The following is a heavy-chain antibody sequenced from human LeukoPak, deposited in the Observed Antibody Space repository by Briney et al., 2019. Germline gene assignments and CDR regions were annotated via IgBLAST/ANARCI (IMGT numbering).Heavy chain of an antibody. J-gene: IGHJ4*02. V-gene: IGHV4-4*02. CDR1: GGSISSSNW. CDR2: ISDSGRT. D-gene: IGHD6-19*01. Sequence: PSETLSLTCAVSGGSISSSNWWSWVRQPPGKGLEWIGEISDSGRTNYNPSLKSRVTISVDPSKNQFSLKLTSVTAADTAVYYCASPVTARGGSGWPQHIDYWGQGTLVSVSS. CDR3: ASPVTARGGSGWPQHIDY.